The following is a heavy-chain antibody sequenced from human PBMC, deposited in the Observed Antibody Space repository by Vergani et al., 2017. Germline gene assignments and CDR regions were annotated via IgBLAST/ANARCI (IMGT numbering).Heavy chain of an antibody. CDR3: AKEMSSGWSRLGYFDL. Sequence: VQLVESGGGVVQPGRSLRLSCAASGFTFSSYGMHWVRQAPGKGLEWVAVISYDGSNKYYADTVKGRFTISRDNSKNTLYLQMNSLRAEDTAVYYCAKEMSSGWSRLGYFDLWGRGTLVTVSS. V-gene: IGHV3-30*18. D-gene: IGHD6-19*01. CDR1: GFTFSSYG. J-gene: IGHJ2*01. CDR2: ISYDGSNK.